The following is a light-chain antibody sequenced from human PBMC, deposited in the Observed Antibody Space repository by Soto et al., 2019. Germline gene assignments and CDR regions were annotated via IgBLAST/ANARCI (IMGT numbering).Light chain of an antibody. Sequence: ILLTQTPATLSLSPGERATLSCRASQSISTNLAWYQQKPGQAPRLLIFGASTRATGIPARFSGSGSGTEFTLTISSLQSEDFAVYYCHQYNNWPPWTFGQGTKVDI. V-gene: IGKV3-15*01. J-gene: IGKJ1*01. CDR3: HQYNNWPPWT. CDR1: QSISTN. CDR2: GAS.